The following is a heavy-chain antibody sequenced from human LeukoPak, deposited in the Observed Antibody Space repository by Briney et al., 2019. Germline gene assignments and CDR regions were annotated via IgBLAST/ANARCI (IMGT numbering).Heavy chain of an antibody. D-gene: IGHD5-12*01. Sequence: GGSLRLSCAASGFTFSIYSMNWVRQAPGKGLEWVSSISSSSSYIYQADSVKGRFTISRDNAKNSLYLQMNSLRAEDTAVYYCAKYRLVWLPVPAFDFWGQGTLVTVSS. V-gene: IGHV3-21*01. CDR2: ISSSSSYI. CDR3: AKYRLVWLPVPAFDF. J-gene: IGHJ4*02. CDR1: GFTFSIYS.